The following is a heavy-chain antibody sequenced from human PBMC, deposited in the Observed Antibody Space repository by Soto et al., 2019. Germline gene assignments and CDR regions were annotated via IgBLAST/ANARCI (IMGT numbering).Heavy chain of an antibody. CDR1: GYTFTGYY. J-gene: IGHJ6*02. Sequence: GASVKVSCKASGYTFTGYYMHWVRQAPGQGLEWMGWINPNSGGTNYAQKFQGWVTMTRDTSISTAYMELSRLRSDDTAVYYCVRDAQNPDTAMPKVNYYYGMDVWGQGTTVTVSS. CDR2: INPNSGGT. CDR3: VRDAQNPDTAMPKVNYYYGMDV. V-gene: IGHV1-2*04. D-gene: IGHD5-18*01.